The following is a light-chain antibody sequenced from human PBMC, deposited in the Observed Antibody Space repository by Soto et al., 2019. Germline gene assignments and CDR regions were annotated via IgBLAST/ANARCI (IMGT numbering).Light chain of an antibody. J-gene: IGKJ1*01. V-gene: IGKV3-20*01. Sequence: EIVMTQSPATLSVSPGERATLSCRASQSVSNNLAWYQQRPGQAPRLLIYGASNRATGIPDRFSGSGSGTDFTLTISRLEPEDFAVYYCQQFGASLTWTFGQGTKVDIK. CDR2: GAS. CDR3: QQFGASLTWT. CDR1: QSVSNN.